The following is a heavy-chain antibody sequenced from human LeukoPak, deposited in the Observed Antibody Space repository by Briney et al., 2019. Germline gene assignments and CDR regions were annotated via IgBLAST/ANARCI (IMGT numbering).Heavy chain of an antibody. CDR2: IYDSRST. J-gene: IGHJ4*02. CDR1: GGSVSSGSYC. V-gene: IGHV4-61*01. CDR3: ARGILWFREAYYFDY. D-gene: IGHD3-10*01. Sequence: PSETLSLTCTVAGGSVSSGSYCWSWIRQPPGKGLEWIGYIYDSRSTNYNPSLKSRVTISVDTSKNQFSLKLSSVTAADTAVYYCARGILWFREAYYFDYWGQGTVVTVSS.